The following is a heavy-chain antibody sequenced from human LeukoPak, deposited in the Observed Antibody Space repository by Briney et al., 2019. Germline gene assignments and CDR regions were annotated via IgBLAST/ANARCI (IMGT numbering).Heavy chain of an antibody. D-gene: IGHD6-13*01. CDR3: ARDVSSWLDS. V-gene: IGHV1-46*01. Sequence: GASVKVSCKAFGYTFTSNYMHWVRQAPGQGPEWMGVISPSGGSTTYAQKFQGRVTLTRDMSTSTDYLELSSLRSEDTAVYYCARDVSSWLDSWGQGTLVTVSS. CDR2: ISPSGGST. J-gene: IGHJ4*02. CDR1: GYTFTSNY.